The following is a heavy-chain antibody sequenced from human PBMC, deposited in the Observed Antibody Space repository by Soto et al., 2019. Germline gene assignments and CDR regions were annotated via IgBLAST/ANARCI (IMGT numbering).Heavy chain of an antibody. V-gene: IGHV1-2*04. D-gene: IGHD3-10*01. Sequence: QVQLVQSGAEVKKPGASVKVSCKASGYTFTGYYMHWVRQAPGQGLERMGWINPNSGGTNYAQKFQGWVTMTRDTSISTAYMELSRLRSDDTAVYYCARAITMVRGVLLDAFDIWGQGTMVTVSS. CDR2: INPNSGGT. J-gene: IGHJ3*02. CDR3: ARAITMVRGVLLDAFDI. CDR1: GYTFTGYY.